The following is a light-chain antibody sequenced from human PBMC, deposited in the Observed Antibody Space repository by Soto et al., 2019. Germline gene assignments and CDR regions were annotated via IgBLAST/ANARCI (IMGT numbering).Light chain of an antibody. Sequence: ENVLTQSPATLSLSPGERATLSCRASRDVARYLAWYQQKPGQAPRLLIYDASTRAAGIPARFSGSGSGTDFTLTISSLEPEDFAVYYCQQHTNWPITFGQGTRLEIK. V-gene: IGKV3-11*01. CDR1: RDVARY. CDR2: DAS. J-gene: IGKJ5*01. CDR3: QQHTNWPIT.